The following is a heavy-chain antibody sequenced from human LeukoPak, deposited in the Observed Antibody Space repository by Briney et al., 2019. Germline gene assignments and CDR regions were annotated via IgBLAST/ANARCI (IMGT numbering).Heavy chain of an antibody. V-gene: IGHV3-23*01. Sequence: PGGSLRLSCAASGFAFSSYAMSWVCQAPGKGLEWVSAISGSGGSTYYADSVKGQFTISRDNSKNTLYLQMNSLRAEDTAVYYCAKAGYCSGGSCYSGALGFDYWGQGTLVTVSS. J-gene: IGHJ4*02. D-gene: IGHD2-15*01. CDR1: GFAFSSYA. CDR3: AKAGYCSGGSCYSGALGFDY. CDR2: ISGSGGST.